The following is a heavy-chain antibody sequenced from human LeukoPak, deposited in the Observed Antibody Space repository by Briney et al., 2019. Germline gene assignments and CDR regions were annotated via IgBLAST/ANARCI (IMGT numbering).Heavy chain of an antibody. D-gene: IGHD6-13*01. CDR1: GGSISSYY. CDR3: ARISSSNWYNERGAFDV. V-gene: IGHV4-59*01. Sequence: SETLSLTCTVSGGSISSYYWSWVRQPPGKGLEWIWFVYYTGSTNYSPSLESRVTMSVDTSKNQFSLKMRSVTAADTAVYYCARISSSNWYNERGAFDVWGQGTMVTVSS. CDR2: VYYTGST. J-gene: IGHJ3*01.